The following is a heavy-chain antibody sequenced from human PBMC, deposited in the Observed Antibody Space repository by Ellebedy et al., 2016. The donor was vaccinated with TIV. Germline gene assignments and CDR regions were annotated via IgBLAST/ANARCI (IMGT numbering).Heavy chain of an antibody. V-gene: IGHV3-7*01. Sequence: GESLKISCVASGFTFRSEWMSWVRQAPGKGLEWVANIKEDGSEKDYVDLVKGRFTLSRDNAKNSMYLQMNNLRGEETAVYYCARAHFWGQGTLVTVSS. CDR2: IKEDGSEK. CDR1: GFTFRSEW. D-gene: IGHD3-3*02. CDR3: ARAHF. J-gene: IGHJ4*02.